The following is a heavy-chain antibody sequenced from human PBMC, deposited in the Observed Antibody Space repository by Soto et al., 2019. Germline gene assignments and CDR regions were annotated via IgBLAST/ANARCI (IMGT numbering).Heavy chain of an antibody. J-gene: IGHJ4*02. V-gene: IGHV4-59*01. Sequence: ASETLSLTCTVSGGSISSYYWSWIRQPPGKGLEWIGYIYYSGSTNYNPSLKSRVTISVDTSKNQFSLKLSSVTAADTAVYYCARYGGSYHFDYWGQGTLVTVSS. CDR2: IYYSGST. CDR1: GGSISSYY. CDR3: ARYGGSYHFDY. D-gene: IGHD1-26*01.